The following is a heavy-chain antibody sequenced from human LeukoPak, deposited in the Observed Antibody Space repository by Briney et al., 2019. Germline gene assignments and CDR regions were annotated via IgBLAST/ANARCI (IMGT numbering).Heavy chain of an antibody. J-gene: IGHJ4*02. V-gene: IGHV3-23*01. Sequence: PGGSQRLSCAASGFTFSSYGMSWVRQAPGKGLEWVSAISGSGGSTYYADSVKGRFTISRDNSKNTLYLQMNSLRAEDTAVYYCAEDSSPIAVAGTHPFDYWGQGTLVTVSS. CDR3: AEDSSPIAVAGTHPFDY. CDR2: ISGSGGST. D-gene: IGHD6-19*01. CDR1: GFTFSSYG.